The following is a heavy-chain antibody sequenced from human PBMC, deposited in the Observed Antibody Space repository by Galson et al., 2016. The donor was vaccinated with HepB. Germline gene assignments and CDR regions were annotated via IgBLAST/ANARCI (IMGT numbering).Heavy chain of an antibody. J-gene: IGHJ4*02. CDR1: GFTFSRYA. CDR3: ARDDFWTGPPSASFSFDY. D-gene: IGHD3/OR15-3a*01. CDR2: LSGSGAHT. Sequence: SLRLSCAASGFTFSRYAMTWVRQAPGKGLEWVSGLSGSGAHTYYADSVKGRFTISRGNSKNTLYLQMNSLRAEDTAVFYCARDDFWTGPPSASFSFDYWGQGTLVTVSS. V-gene: IGHV3-23*01.